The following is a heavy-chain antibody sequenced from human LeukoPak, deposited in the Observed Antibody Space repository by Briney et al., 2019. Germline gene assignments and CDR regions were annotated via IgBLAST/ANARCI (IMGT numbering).Heavy chain of an antibody. J-gene: IGHJ3*02. CDR2: IYYSGST. CDR3: ARVALTMVRGVKSVAFDI. Sequence: SETLSLTCTVSGGSISSGDYYWSWIRQPPGKGLEWIGYIYYSGSTYYNPSLKSRVTISVDTSKNQLSLKLSSVTAADTAVYYCARVALTMVRGVKSVAFDIWGQGTMVTVSS. V-gene: IGHV4-30-4*01. CDR1: GGSISSGDYY. D-gene: IGHD3-10*01.